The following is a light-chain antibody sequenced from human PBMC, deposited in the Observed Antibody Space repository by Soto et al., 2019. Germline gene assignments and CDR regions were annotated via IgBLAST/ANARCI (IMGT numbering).Light chain of an antibody. Sequence: QSALTQPASVSGSPGQSITISCTGTSSDVGGYNYVSWYQQHPGKAPKLIIYEVSNRPSGVSNRFFGSKSGNTASLTISGVQAEDEADYYCSSYTSSSSVVFGGGTKLTVL. CDR1: SSDVGGYNY. J-gene: IGLJ2*01. CDR3: SSYTSSSSVV. CDR2: EVS. V-gene: IGLV2-14*01.